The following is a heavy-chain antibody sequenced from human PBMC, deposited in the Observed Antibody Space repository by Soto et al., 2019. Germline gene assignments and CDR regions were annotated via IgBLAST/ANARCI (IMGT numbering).Heavy chain of an antibody. Sequence: QVQLVQSGAEVKKPGASVKVSCKASGYTFTGYYMHWVRQAPGQGLEWMGWINPNSGGTNYAQKCQGWVTMTRDPSISTAYMELSRLRSDDTAVYYCALATVKGELDYWGQGTLVTVSS. CDR3: ALATVKGELDY. CDR1: GYTFTGYY. CDR2: INPNSGGT. V-gene: IGHV1-2*04. J-gene: IGHJ4*02. D-gene: IGHD4-17*01.